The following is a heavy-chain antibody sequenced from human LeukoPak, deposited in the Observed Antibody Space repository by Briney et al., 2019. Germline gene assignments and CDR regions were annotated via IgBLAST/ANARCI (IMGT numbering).Heavy chain of an antibody. CDR2: MYYTGST. D-gene: IGHD1/OR15-1a*01. CDR1: GVSTSSTHYY. V-gene: IGHV4-39*07. J-gene: IGHJ4*02. CDR3: ARVMDEQELALYYFDS. Sequence: SETLSLTCSVSGVSTSSTHYYWGWIRQPPGKGLEWIVNMYYTGSTYYNPSLERRVTISIDTSKNQFSLKLRSVTAADTAVYYCARVMDEQELALYYFDSWGQGTLVTVSS.